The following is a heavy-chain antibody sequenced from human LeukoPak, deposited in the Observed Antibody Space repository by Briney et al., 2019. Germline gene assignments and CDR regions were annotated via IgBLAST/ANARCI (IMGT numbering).Heavy chain of an antibody. J-gene: IGHJ4*02. CDR3: ATISNYGDYWDYYFDY. Sequence: ASVKVSCKASGYTFTGYYMHWVRQAPGQGLEWMGWINPNRGGTNYAQKFQGRVTMTRDTSISTAYMELRRLRSDDTAVYYCATISNYGDYWDYYFDYWGQGTLVTVSS. D-gene: IGHD4-17*01. V-gene: IGHV1-2*02. CDR1: GYTFTGYY. CDR2: INPNRGGT.